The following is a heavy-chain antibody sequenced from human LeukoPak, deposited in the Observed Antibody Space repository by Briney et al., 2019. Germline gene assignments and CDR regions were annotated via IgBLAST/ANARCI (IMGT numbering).Heavy chain of an antibody. CDR1: GGSFSGYY. CDR3: ARGGKWLYYFDY. CDR2: INHSGST. Sequence: ASETLSLTCAVYGGSFSGYYWSWIRQPPGKGLEWIGEINHSGSTNYNPSLKSRVTISVDTSKNQFSLKLTSVTAADTAVYYCARGGKWLYYFDYWGQGTLVTVSS. J-gene: IGHJ4*02. V-gene: IGHV4-34*01. D-gene: IGHD6-19*01.